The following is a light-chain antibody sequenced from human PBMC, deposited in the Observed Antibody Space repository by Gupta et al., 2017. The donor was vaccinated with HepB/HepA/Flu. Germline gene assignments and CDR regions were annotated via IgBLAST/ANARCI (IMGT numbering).Light chain of an antibody. V-gene: IGLV2-8*01. CDR2: EVS. CDR1: SSDVGGYNS. J-gene: IGLJ2*01. CDR3: RSDAGSNNLI. Sequence: QSALTHLPSAAGSPGQSVTISCTGTSSDVGGYNSVSWYQQHPAKPPKLMIYEVSRRPAGVPDRFSASKSGNTASLTVCGHQAEEADDYYGRSDAGSNNLIFGGGTKLTVL.